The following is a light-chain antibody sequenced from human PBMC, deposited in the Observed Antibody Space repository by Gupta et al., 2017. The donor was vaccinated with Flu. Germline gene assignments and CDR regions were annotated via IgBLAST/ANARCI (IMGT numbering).Light chain of an antibody. Sequence: QSLLTPPPPASGSPHQSTTICSSRTNIDLSVYNSVSWYLQHPGKAPKLLVYDVNRRPSGVPDRFSGSTSGNTASLTISGLQAEDESDYFCSSSAGTYNWVFGGGTKLTVL. J-gene: IGLJ3*02. V-gene: IGLV2-11*01. CDR2: DVN. CDR1: NIDLSVYNS. CDR3: SSSAGTYNWV.